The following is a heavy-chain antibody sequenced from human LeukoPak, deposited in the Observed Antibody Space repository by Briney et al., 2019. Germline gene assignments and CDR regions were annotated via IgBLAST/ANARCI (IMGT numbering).Heavy chain of an antibody. J-gene: IGHJ4*02. V-gene: IGHV3-23*01. D-gene: IGHD3-10*01. CDR3: AKGSGDTGYYFDD. CDR2: VRVDGDSS. Sequence: VGSLILPCAASGFTFSNYAMGWVRQAPGKGLEWVSGVRVDGDSSYYADSVKGRFTISRDSSKSTLYLQMDSLRAEDTALYYCAKGSGDTGYYFDDWGQGTLVTAS. CDR1: GFTFSNYA.